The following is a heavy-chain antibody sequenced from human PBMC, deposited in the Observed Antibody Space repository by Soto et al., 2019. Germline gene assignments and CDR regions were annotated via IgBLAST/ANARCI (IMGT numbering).Heavy chain of an antibody. J-gene: IGHJ6*03. Sequence: QLQLQESGPGLVKPSETLSLTCTVSGGSISSSSYYWGWIRQPPGKGLEWIGIIYYSGSTYYNPSLKRRVTMSLDTSKNPFSLKLSAVTAADTAVYYCARRSGSYWDVYYYYYMDVWGKETKVTVSS. CDR3: ARRSGSYWDVYYYYYMDV. V-gene: IGHV4-39*01. CDR1: GGSISSSSYY. D-gene: IGHD3-10*01. CDR2: IYYSGST.